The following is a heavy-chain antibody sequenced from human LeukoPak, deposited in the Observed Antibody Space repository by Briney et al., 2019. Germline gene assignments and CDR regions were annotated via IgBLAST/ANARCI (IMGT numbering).Heavy chain of an antibody. D-gene: IGHD1-1*01. V-gene: IGHV4-34*01. CDR1: GGSLGGYY. CDR3: AIYCNWNHSNVYYFDY. J-gene: IGHJ4*02. Sequence: PSGTLSLTCAVYGGSLGGYYWGWIRQPPGKGLEWIGSLYYSESTYYNPSLKSRVTILVDTSKNQFSLNLRSVTAADTAVYYCAIYCNWNHSNVYYFDYWGQGTLVTVSS. CDR2: LYYSEST.